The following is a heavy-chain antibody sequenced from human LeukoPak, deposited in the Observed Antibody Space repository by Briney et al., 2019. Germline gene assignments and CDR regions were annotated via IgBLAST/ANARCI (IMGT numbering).Heavy chain of an antibody. CDR2: IYYTGST. D-gene: IGHD6-19*01. V-gene: IGHV4-39*01. Sequence: SETLSLACTVSGDSISSSSYYWVWIRQPPGRGLEYIGHIYYTGSTSYNPSLKSQVTISVDTSKNQFSLNLRSVTAADTAVYYCARHLAVAGSRSLDYWGQGTLVTVSS. CDR3: ARHLAVAGSRSLDY. CDR1: GDSISSSSYY. J-gene: IGHJ4*02.